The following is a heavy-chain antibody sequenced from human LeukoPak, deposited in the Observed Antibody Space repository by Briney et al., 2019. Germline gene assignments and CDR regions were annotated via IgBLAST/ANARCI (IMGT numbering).Heavy chain of an antibody. V-gene: IGHV3-20*04. CDR3: ARRGWLNSRTPVDY. D-gene: IGHD5-12*01. CDR2: INWNGGST. Sequence: GGSLRLSCAASGFTFDDYGMSWVRQAPGKGLEWVSGINWNGGSTGYADSVKGRFTISRDNAKNSLYLQMNSLRAEDTAVYYCARRGWLNSRTPVDYWGQGTLVTVSS. J-gene: IGHJ4*02. CDR1: GFTFDDYG.